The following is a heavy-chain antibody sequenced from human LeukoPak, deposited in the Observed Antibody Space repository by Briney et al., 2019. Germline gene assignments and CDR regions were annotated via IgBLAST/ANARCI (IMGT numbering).Heavy chain of an antibody. D-gene: IGHD1-1*01. CDR2: ISFDGSNK. CDR3: ARDGTGTTNY. CDR1: GFTFSSYA. V-gene: IGHV3-30*03. J-gene: IGHJ4*02. Sequence: GGSLRLSCAASGFTFSSYAMHWVRQAPGKGLEWVAVISFDGSNKYYVDSVKGRFTISRDNAKNSLYLQMNSLRAEDTAVYYCARDGTGTTNYWGQGTLVTVSS.